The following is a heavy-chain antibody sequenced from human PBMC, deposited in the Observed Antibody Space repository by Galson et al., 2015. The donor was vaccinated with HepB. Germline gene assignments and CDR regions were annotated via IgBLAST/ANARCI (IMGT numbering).Heavy chain of an antibody. V-gene: IGHV1-58*01. CDR2: IVVGSGNT. D-gene: IGHD3-3*01. J-gene: IGHJ3*02. Sequence: SVKVSCKASGFTFTSSAVQWVRQARGQRLEWIGWIVVGSGNTNYAQKFQERVTITRDMSTSTAYMELSSLRSEDTAVYYCAADRITIFGVVTDIWGQGTMVTVSS. CDR3: AADRITIFGVVTDI. CDR1: GFTFTSSA.